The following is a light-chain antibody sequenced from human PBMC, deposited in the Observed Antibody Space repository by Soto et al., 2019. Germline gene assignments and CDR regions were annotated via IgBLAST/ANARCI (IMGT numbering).Light chain of an antibody. Sequence: QSALTQPASVSGSPGLSITISCTGTSSDVGGYNYVSWFQQHPGKAPKLKIYEVSNRPSGVSNRFSGSKSGNTASLTISELQAEDEADYYCTSFTTISTWVFGGGTKLTVL. V-gene: IGLV2-14*01. CDR3: TSFTTISTWV. CDR1: SSDVGGYNY. CDR2: EVS. J-gene: IGLJ3*02.